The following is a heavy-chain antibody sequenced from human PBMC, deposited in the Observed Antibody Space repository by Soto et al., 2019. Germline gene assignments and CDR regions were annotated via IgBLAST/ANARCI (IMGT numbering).Heavy chain of an antibody. D-gene: IGHD3-3*01. CDR2: IYSGGST. CDR1: GFSFSTFW. Sequence: LRLSCVTSGFSFSTFWLNWVRQAPGKGLEWVSVIYSGGSTYYADSVKGRFTISRDNSKNTLYLQMNSLRAEDTAVYYCARDQSAYYDFGGVFHYYYGMDVGAQGPLFTV. V-gene: IGHV3-53*01. J-gene: IGHJ6*02. CDR3: ARDQSAYYDFGGVFHYYYGMDV.